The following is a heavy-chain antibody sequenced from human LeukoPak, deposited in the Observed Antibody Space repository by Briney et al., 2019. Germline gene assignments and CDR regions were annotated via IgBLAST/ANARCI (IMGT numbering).Heavy chain of an antibody. CDR2: IYYTGST. CDR1: GDSISNYY. V-gene: IGHV4-59*08. CDR3: ARHYYSSSSRDY. J-gene: IGHJ4*02. Sequence: PSETLSLTCIVSGDSISNYYWSWIRQPPGKGLEWIGYIYYTGSTRYNPSLNGRVTISVDTSKNQFSLKLSSVTAADTAVYYCARHYYSSSSRDYWGQGTLVTVSS. D-gene: IGHD3-22*01.